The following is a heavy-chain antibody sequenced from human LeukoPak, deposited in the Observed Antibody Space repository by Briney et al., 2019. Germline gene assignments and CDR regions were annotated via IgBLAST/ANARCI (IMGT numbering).Heavy chain of an antibody. V-gene: IGHV1-2*02. D-gene: IGHD5-12*01. CDR3: SRLRGGYDSADY. J-gene: IGHJ4*02. CDR1: GYEFTDFY. Sequence: ASVKVSCKASGYEFTDFYIHLVRQAPGQGPEWMGWIHPDSGGTNYAPAVKGRFTFTRDTSISTVYMELSSLGADDTAVYYCSRLRGGYDSADYWGQGTLVTVSS. CDR2: IHPDSGGT.